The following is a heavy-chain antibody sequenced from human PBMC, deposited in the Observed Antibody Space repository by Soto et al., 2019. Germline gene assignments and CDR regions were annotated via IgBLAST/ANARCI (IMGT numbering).Heavy chain of an antibody. J-gene: IGHJ4*02. CDR3: AKDWGGYSSGWYDY. V-gene: IGHV3-23*01. D-gene: IGHD6-19*01. CDR2: ISGSGGST. Sequence: GGSLRLSCAASGFTFSSYAMSWVRQAPGKGLEWVSAISGSGGSTYYADSVKGRFTISRDNSKNTLYLQMNSLRAEDTAVYYCAKDWGGYSSGWYDYWGQGTLVTVSS. CDR1: GFTFSSYA.